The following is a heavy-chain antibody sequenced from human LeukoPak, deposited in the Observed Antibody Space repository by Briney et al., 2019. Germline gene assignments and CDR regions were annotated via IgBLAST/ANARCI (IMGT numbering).Heavy chain of an antibody. CDR1: GGSNY. Sequence: SETLSLTCTVSGGSNYWTWIRQAPGKGLEWIAYIHYSGSPHYNPSLRSRVTISVDTSKNQFSLKLSSVTAADTAVYYCAGRGVCSSTSCYGRDAFDIWGQGTMVTVSS. D-gene: IGHD2-2*01. CDR2: IHYSGSP. V-gene: IGHV4-59*08. J-gene: IGHJ3*02. CDR3: AGRGVCSSTSCYGRDAFDI.